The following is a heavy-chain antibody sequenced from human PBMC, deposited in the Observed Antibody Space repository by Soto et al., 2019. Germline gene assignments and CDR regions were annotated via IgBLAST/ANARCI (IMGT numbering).Heavy chain of an antibody. CDR2: ISYDGSNK. CDR1: GFTFSSYG. D-gene: IGHD1-26*01. CDR3: AKDRGGSYVY. J-gene: IGHJ4*02. V-gene: IGHV3-30*18. Sequence: GGSLRLSCAASGFTFSSYGMHWVRQAPGKGLEWVAVISYDGSNKYYADSVKGRFTISRDNSKNTLYLQMNSLRAEDTAVYYCAKDRGGSYVYWGQGTLVTVSS.